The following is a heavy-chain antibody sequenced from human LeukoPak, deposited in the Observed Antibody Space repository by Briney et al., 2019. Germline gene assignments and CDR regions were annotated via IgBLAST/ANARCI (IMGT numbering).Heavy chain of an antibody. V-gene: IGHV4-61*02. J-gene: IGHJ5*02. CDR1: GGSISSGSYY. D-gene: IGHD3-9*01. CDR3: ARNVLRYFDWLPQPRWFDP. CDR2: IYTSGST. Sequence: PSETLSLTCTVSGGSISSGSYYWSWIRQPAGKGLEWIGRIYTSGSTNYNPSPKSRVTISVDTSKNQFSLKLSSVTAADTAVYYCARNVLRYFDWLPQPRWFDPWGQGTLVTVSS.